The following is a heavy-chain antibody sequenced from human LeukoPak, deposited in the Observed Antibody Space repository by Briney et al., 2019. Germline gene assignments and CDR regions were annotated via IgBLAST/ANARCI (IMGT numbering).Heavy chain of an antibody. CDR3: ARGNYYDRSGLDY. CDR1: GFIFRNYG. D-gene: IGHD3-22*01. CDR2: IYSDGSNK. Sequence: GGSLRLSRGASGFIFRNYGMHWVRQAPGKGLQWVAVIYSDGSNKNSADSVRGRFTISRDNSKNALCLQMNSLRAEDTAVYYCARGNYYDRSGLDYWGQGTLVTVSS. V-gene: IGHV3-33*01. J-gene: IGHJ4*02.